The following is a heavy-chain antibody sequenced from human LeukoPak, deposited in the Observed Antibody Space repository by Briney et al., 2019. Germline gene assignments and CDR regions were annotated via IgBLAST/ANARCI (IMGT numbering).Heavy chain of an antibody. CDR3: ARASLARGTPFYFGMDV. D-gene: IGHD2-15*01. V-gene: IGHV1-69*01. CDR2: IIPIFGTA. J-gene: IGHJ6*02. Sequence: ASLKVSCKASRGTFSSYSISWVRQAPGQGLEWMGGIIPIFGTANYAQNFQGRVTITADESSSTAFMELSSLRSEDTAVYYCARASLARGTPFYFGMDVWGQGTTVIVSS. CDR1: RGTFSSYS.